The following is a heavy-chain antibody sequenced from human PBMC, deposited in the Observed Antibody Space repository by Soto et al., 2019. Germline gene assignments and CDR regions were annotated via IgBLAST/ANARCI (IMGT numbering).Heavy chain of an antibody. Sequence: PGGLLRHSCAAAEVNFRSYAMRWVSKAQGKGLEWVAVISYDGSNKYYADSVKGRFTISRDNAKNSLYLQMNSLRDEDTAVYCCARDRGSTGWYELDIWGQGTMVT. D-gene: IGHD6-19*01. CDR1: EVNFRSYA. V-gene: IGHV3-30-3*01. CDR2: ISYDGSNK. J-gene: IGHJ3*02. CDR3: ARDRGSTGWYELDI.